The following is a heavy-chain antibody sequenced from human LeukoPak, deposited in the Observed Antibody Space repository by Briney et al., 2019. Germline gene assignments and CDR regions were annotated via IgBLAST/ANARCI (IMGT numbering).Heavy chain of an antibody. D-gene: IGHD5-12*01. CDR1: GFTFSSYS. J-gene: IGHJ4*02. V-gene: IGHV3-21*01. CDR2: ISSSSSYI. Sequence: GGSLRLSCAASGFTFSSYSMNWVRQAPGEGLEWVSSISSSSSYIYYADSVKGRFTISRDNSKNTLYLQMNSLRAEDTAVYYCAKVRQGYSGYPYFDYWGQGTLVTVSS. CDR3: AKVRQGYSGYPYFDY.